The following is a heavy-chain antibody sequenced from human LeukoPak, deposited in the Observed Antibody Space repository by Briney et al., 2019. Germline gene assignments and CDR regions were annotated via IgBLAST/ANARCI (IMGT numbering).Heavy chain of an antibody. Sequence: ASVKVSCKASGGTVSRYPISWVRQAPGQRLEWMGWINPNGADTNYAQKFQGRVTMTRDTSISTAYMELSRLRSDDTAVYYCARGSIVGATFDYFDYWGQGTLVTVSS. CDR3: ARGSIVGATFDYFDY. D-gene: IGHD1-26*01. CDR1: GGTVSRYP. V-gene: IGHV1-2*02. CDR2: INPNGADT. J-gene: IGHJ4*02.